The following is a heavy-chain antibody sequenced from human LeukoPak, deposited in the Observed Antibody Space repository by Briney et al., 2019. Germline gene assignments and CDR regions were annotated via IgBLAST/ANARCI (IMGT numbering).Heavy chain of an antibody. V-gene: IGHV4-59*06. D-gene: IGHD1-1*01. CDR2: IYYSGST. Sequence: SETLSLTCTVSGGSISSYYWSWIRQHPGKGLEWIGYIYYSGSTYYNPSLKSRVTISVDTSKNQFSLKLSSVTAADTAVYYCARTDLLLPDGQDYYSDYWGQGTLVTVSS. CDR1: GGSISSYY. J-gene: IGHJ4*02. CDR3: ARTDLLLPDGQDYYSDY.